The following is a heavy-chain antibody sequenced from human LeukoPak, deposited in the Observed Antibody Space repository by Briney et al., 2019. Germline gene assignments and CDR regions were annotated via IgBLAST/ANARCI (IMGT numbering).Heavy chain of an antibody. J-gene: IGHJ4*02. V-gene: IGHV3-11*04. D-gene: IGHD3-22*01. CDR1: VFTFSDYY. Sequence: GGSLRLSCTASVFTFSDYYMSWIRQAPGKGLEWVSYISSSGSTIYYADSVKGRFTISRDNAKNSLYLQMNSLRAEDTAVYYCARGDITMISHYWGPGTLVTVSS. CDR3: ARGDITMISHY. CDR2: ISSSGSTI.